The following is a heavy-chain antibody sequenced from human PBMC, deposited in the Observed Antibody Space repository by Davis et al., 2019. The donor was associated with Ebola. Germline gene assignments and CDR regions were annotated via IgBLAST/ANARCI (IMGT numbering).Heavy chain of an antibody. CDR2: IWYDGSRK. CDR1: GFNFRSYG. J-gene: IGHJ5*02. Sequence: GGSLRLSCAASGFNFRSYGMHWVRQAPDKGLEWVAVIWYDGSRKYYGDSVKGRFTISRDNSNNLLYLQMNSLRAEDTAVYYCARDYYGSGSYPLNWFDPWGQGTLVTVSS. CDR3: ARDYYGSGSYPLNWFDP. D-gene: IGHD3-10*01. V-gene: IGHV3-33*01.